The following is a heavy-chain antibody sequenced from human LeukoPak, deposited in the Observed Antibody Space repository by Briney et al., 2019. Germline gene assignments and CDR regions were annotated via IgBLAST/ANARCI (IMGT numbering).Heavy chain of an antibody. D-gene: IGHD6-19*01. CDR1: GYSFTNYW. Sequence: GESLKISCKGSGYSFTNYWIGWVRQMPGKGLEWMGIIYPSDSDTRYSPSFQGQVTISADKSISFAYLQWSSLKASDTAMYYCARRIAVAGSDAFDIWGQGTMVTVSS. CDR3: ARRIAVAGSDAFDI. J-gene: IGHJ3*02. CDR2: IYPSDSDT. V-gene: IGHV5-51*01.